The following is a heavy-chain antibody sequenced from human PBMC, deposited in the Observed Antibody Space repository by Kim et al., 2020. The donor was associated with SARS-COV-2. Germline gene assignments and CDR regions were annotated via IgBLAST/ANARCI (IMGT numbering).Heavy chain of an antibody. CDR1: GYTFTRHF. D-gene: IGHD2-21*01. Sequence: ASVKVSCKASGYTFTRHFVHWVRQARGQGLEWMGMLNPGGGTTSYAQKFQDRVTMTREVSTSTVYMEVRSLRSEDTAVYFCAVPAAYGGGECYNLDYWGQ. V-gene: IGHV1-46*01. J-gene: IGHJ4*02. CDR2: LNPGGGTT. CDR3: AVPAAYGGGECYNLDY.